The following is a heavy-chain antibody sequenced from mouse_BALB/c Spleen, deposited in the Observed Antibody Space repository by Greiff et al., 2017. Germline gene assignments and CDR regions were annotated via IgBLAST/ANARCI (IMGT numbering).Heavy chain of an antibody. D-gene: IGHD2-14*01. V-gene: IGHV1-69*02. Sequence: QVQLQQPGAELVRPGASVKLSCKASGYTFTSYWINWVKQRPGQGLEWIGNIYPSDSYTNYNQKFKDKATLTVDKSSSTAYMQLSSPTSEDSAVYYCTREGYGYAMDYWGQGTSVTVSS. CDR1: GYTFTSYW. CDR2: IYPSDSYT. CDR3: TREGYGYAMDY. J-gene: IGHJ4*01.